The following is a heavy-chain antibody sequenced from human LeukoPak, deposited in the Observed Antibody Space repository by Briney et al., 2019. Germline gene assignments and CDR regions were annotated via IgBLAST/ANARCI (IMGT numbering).Heavy chain of an antibody. CDR2: IHHSGSS. D-gene: IGHD1-1*01. CDR3: GRHGTRGGAFDI. Sequence: SETLSLTCTVSGGSITGYHWSWIRQPPGKGLEWIAYIHHSGSSNYTPSLKGRVTISVDTSKNQFSLKLSSVTAADTAVYYCGRHGTRGGAFDIWGQGTMLTVSS. CDR1: GGSITGYH. J-gene: IGHJ3*02. V-gene: IGHV4-59*08.